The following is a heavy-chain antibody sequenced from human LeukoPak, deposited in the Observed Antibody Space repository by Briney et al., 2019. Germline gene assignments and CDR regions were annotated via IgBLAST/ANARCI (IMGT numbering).Heavy chain of an antibody. CDR1: GFTFSSYG. Sequence: PGGSLRLSCAASGFTFSSYGMHWVRQAPGKGLEWVAVIWYDGSNKYYADSVKGRFTISRDNSKNTLYLQMNSLRAEDTAVYCCARDKLGRGVITATIDYWGQGTLVTVSS. CDR2: IWYDGSNK. J-gene: IGHJ4*02. V-gene: IGHV3-33*01. CDR3: ARDKLGRGVITATIDY. D-gene: IGHD3-10*01.